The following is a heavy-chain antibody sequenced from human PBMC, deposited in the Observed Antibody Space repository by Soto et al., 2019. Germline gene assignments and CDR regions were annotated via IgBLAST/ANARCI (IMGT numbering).Heavy chain of an antibody. D-gene: IGHD2-21*02. J-gene: IGHJ4*02. CDR1: GFTFSSYG. CDR2: ISYDGSNK. Sequence: QVQLVESGGGVVQPGRSLRLSCAASGFTFSSYGMHWVRQAPGKGLEWVAVISYDGSNKYYADSVKGRFTISRDNSKNTLYLQMNSLRDEDTGVYYCAKDHGAYCGGDCYHDYWGQGTLVTVSS. V-gene: IGHV3-30*18. CDR3: AKDHGAYCGGDCYHDY.